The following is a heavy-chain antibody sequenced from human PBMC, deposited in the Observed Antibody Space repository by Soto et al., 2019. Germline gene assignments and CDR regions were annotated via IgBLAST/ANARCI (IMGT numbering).Heavy chain of an antibody. D-gene: IGHD3-22*01. Sequence: AASPVSREASCYTFPIYGICWVRQATGQGLEWMGWISAYNGNRNYAQKFQGRVTMTTDTSTNTAYMELRSLRSDDTAVYHCAREDSSGYNSGGNWFDPWGQGTLVTVSS. CDR1: CYTFPIYG. V-gene: IGHV1-18*01. CDR3: AREDSSGYNSGGNWFDP. CDR2: ISAYNGNR. J-gene: IGHJ5*02.